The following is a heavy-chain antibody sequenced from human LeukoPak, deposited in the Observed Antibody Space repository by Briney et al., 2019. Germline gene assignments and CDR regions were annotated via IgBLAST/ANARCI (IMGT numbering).Heavy chain of an antibody. V-gene: IGHV3-7*01. Sequence: GGSLRLSCAASGFTFSSYWMSWVRRAPGKGLEWVANIKQDGSEKYYVDSVKGRFTISRDNAKNSLYLQMNSLRAEDTAVYYCARVREDFWSGYYDYWGQGTLVTVSS. CDR2: IKQDGSEK. CDR1: GFTFSSYW. D-gene: IGHD3-3*01. J-gene: IGHJ4*02. CDR3: ARVREDFWSGYYDY.